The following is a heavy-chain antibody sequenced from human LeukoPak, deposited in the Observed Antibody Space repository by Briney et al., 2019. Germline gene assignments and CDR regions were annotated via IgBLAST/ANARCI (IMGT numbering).Heavy chain of an antibody. CDR2: IIPIFGTA. Sequence: ASVKVSCKASGGTFSSYAISWVRQAPGQGLEWMGGIIPIFGTANYAQKFQGRVTITADESTSTAYMELSSLRAEDTAVYYCAKVHLQFAFDYWGQGTLVTVSS. CDR3: AKVHLQFAFDY. J-gene: IGHJ4*02. CDR1: GGTFSSYA. D-gene: IGHD3-16*01. V-gene: IGHV1-69*13.